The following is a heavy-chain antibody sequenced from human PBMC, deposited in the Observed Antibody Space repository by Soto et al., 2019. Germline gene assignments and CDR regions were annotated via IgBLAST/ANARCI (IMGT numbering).Heavy chain of an antibody. J-gene: IGHJ4*02. CDR2: IYYSGST. D-gene: IGHD6-19*01. CDR1: GGSVRSGSYY. V-gene: IGHV4-61*01. Sequence: SETLSLTCTVSGGSVRSGSYYWSWIRQPPGKGLEWIGYIYYSGSTNYNPSLKSRVTISVDTSKNQFSLKLSSVTAADTAVYYCARVRFSGVDYWGQGTLVTVSS. CDR3: ARVRFSGVDY.